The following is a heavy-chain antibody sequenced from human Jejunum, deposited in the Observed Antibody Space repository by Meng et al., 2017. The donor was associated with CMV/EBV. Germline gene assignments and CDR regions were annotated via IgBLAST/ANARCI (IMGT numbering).Heavy chain of an antibody. D-gene: IGHD3-16*01. CDR2: IVPVLNTP. J-gene: IGHJ6*02. Sequence: ASGNTVTNQAITWVRPAPGQGLEWLGRIVPVLNTPNYAQKFHGRVTITTERSTDTTYLELTNLKSEDTAVYYCARVLTFYYAMDVWGQGTPVTVSS. V-gene: IGHV1-69*04. CDR3: ARVLTFYYAMDV. CDR1: GNTVTNQA.